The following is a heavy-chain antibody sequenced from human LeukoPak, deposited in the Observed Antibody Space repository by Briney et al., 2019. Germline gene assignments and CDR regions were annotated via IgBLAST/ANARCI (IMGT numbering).Heavy chain of an antibody. CDR3: ARADSSGYYLHIDY. CDR1: GXSVSSGSYY. CDR2: IYYSGST. D-gene: IGHD3-22*01. V-gene: IGHV4-61*01. J-gene: IGHJ4*02. Sequence: SETLSLTCTVSGXSVSSGSYYWSWIRQPPGKGLEWICYIYYSGSTNYNPSLKSRVTISVDTSKNQFSLKLSSVTAADTAVYYCARADSSGYYLHIDYWGQGTLVTVSS.